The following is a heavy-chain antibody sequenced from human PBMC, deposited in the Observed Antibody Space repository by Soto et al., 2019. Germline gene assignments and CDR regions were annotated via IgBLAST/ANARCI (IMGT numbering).Heavy chain of an antibody. CDR1: GFTFTRHA. CDR3: AKVSSSWYAGFFDL. Sequence: GRSLTLSCTASGFTFTRHAMTWVRQAPGKGLEWVSGLSDSGGSIYYGDSVKGRFTISRDNSMNTLYLQMNTLRAEDTAIYYCAKVSSSWYAGFFDLWGQGTLVTVS. J-gene: IGHJ4*02. D-gene: IGHD6-13*01. V-gene: IGHV3-23*01. CDR2: LSDSGGSI.